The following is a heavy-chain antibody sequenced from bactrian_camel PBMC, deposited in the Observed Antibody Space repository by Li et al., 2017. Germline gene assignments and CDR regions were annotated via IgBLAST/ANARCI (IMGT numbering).Heavy chain of an antibody. CDR2: IIVEDGKT. CDR3: AAGLRQCSYPGGTWVSTAGS. J-gene: IGHJ6*01. Sequence: HVQLVESGGGSVQAGGALRLSCAHPGYTCGSYCMGWFRQAPGKEREGVAIIVEDGKTEYSDSVKGRFTISQDSTKNTFDLQMNNMKPEDTAMYYCAAGLRQCSYPGGTWVSTAGSWGSGTQVTVS. D-gene: IGHD3*01. CDR1: GYTCGSYC. V-gene: IGHV3S1*01.